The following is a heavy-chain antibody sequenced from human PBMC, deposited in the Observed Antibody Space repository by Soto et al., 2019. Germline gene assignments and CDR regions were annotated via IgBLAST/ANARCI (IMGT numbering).Heavy chain of an antibody. D-gene: IGHD4-17*01. CDR3: APPADYGDSSTFDY. CDR2: IYWDDDK. Sequence: QITLKESGPTLVKPTQTLTLTCTFSGFSLSTSGVGVGWIRQPPGKALEWLAVIYWDDDKRYRPSLKSRLTITKDTSKNQVVLTMTNMDPVDTATYYCAPPADYGDSSTFDYWGQGTLVTVSS. V-gene: IGHV2-5*02. J-gene: IGHJ4*02. CDR1: GFSLSTSGVG.